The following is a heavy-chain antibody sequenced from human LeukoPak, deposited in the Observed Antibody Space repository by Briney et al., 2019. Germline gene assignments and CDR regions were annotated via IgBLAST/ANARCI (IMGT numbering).Heavy chain of an antibody. Sequence: SETLSLTCAVYGGSFSGYYWSWIRQPPGKGREWIGEINHSGSTNYNPSLKSRVTISVDTSKNQFSLKLSSVTAADTAGYYWARAQRITMVGGVFGYGGRGTLVTVPS. CDR2: INHSGST. J-gene: IGHJ4*02. V-gene: IGHV4-34*01. D-gene: IGHD3-10*01. CDR1: GGSFSGYY. CDR3: ARAQRITMVGGVFGY.